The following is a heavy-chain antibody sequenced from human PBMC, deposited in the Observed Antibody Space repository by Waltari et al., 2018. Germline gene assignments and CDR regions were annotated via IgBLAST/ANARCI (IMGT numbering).Heavy chain of an antibody. CDR2: KMKDGTAK. Sequence: EVQLVESGGALVQPGGSLRLSCAASGFTFSEYWMGWVRKAPGKALEWVANKMKDGTAKNYVDSVKGRFTISRDNSKNSLYLQMNSLRAEDTALYYCVRDLGWYRLDSWGQGTLVTVSS. V-gene: IGHV3-7*01. CDR1: GFTFSEYW. D-gene: IGHD6-19*01. CDR3: VRDLGWYRLDS. J-gene: IGHJ4*02.